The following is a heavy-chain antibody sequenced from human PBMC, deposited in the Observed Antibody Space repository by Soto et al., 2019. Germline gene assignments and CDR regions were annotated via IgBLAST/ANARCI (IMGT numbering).Heavy chain of an antibody. Sequence: PGGSLRLSCAASGFTFSSYGMHWVRQAPGKGLEWVAVIWYGGSNKYYADSVKGRFTISRDNSKNTLYLEMNSLRAEDTAVYYCARDAHHSSSSHWFDPWGQGTLVTVSS. CDR3: ARDAHHSSSSHWFDP. CDR2: IWYGGSNK. V-gene: IGHV3-33*01. D-gene: IGHD6-6*01. CDR1: GFTFSSYG. J-gene: IGHJ5*02.